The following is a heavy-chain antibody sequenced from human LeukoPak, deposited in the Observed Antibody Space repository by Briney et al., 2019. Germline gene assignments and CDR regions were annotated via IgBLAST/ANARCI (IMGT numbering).Heavy chain of an antibody. CDR2: INPNSGVT. D-gene: IGHD5-12*01. Sequence: ASVKVSCKASGYTFTGYSIHWVRQAPGQGLEWMGWINPNSGVTNYAQKFQGRVTMTRDTSISTAYMELTSLRSDDTAVYYCATTRVTTTRLDYWGQGTLVTVSS. J-gene: IGHJ4*02. CDR1: GYTFTGYS. V-gene: IGHV1-2*02. CDR3: ATTRVTTTRLDY.